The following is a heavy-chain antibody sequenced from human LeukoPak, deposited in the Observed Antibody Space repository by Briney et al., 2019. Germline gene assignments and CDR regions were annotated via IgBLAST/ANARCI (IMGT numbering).Heavy chain of an antibody. Sequence: WETLSLTCTVSGGSVSSGSYYWSWIRQPPGKGREWIGYIYYSGGAKYNPSLKSRVTISVDTSKNQFSLKLTSVTAADTAVYYCARGFGDWGLSWFDPWGQGTLVTVSS. D-gene: IGHD3-10*01. V-gene: IGHV4-61*01. CDR2: IYYSGGA. CDR1: GGSVSSGSYY. J-gene: IGHJ5*02. CDR3: ARGFGDWGLSWFDP.